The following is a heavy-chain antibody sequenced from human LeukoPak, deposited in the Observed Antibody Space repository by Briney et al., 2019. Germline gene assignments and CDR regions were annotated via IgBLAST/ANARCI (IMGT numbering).Heavy chain of an antibody. CDR3: ARDAYYYDSSGYR. J-gene: IGHJ4*02. Sequence: GVSVKVSCKASGGTFSSYAISWVRQAPGQGLEWMGRIIPILGIANYAQKFQGRVTITADKSTSTAYMELSSLRSEDTAVYYCARDAYYYDSSGYRWGQGTLVTVSS. CDR2: IIPILGIA. D-gene: IGHD3-22*01. CDR1: GGTFSSYA. V-gene: IGHV1-69*04.